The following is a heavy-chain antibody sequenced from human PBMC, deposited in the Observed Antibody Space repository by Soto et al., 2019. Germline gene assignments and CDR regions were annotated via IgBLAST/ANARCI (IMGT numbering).Heavy chain of an antibody. CDR1: GFTFSNYG. CDR3: ARVPGSGTYYDNRIANDAFDI. D-gene: IGHD3-10*01. J-gene: IGHJ3*02. Sequence: QTVGSLRLSCAASGFTFSNYGVHWVRQAPGKGLEWVAVIWYDGSSEYYTESVKGRFTISRDNSKNTLYLQMNSLRAEETAVYYCARVPGSGTYYDNRIANDAFDIWGQGTMVTVSS. V-gene: IGHV3-33*01. CDR2: IWYDGSSE.